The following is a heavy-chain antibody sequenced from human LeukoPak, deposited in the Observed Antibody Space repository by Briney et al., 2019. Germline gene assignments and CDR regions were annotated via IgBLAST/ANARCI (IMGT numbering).Heavy chain of an antibody. Sequence: GASVKVSCKASGYTFTSYDINWVRQATGQGLEWMGWMNPNSGNTGYAQKFQGRVTITRNASISTAYMELSSLRSEDTAVYYCAREYDSTSAFDYWGQGTLVTVSS. J-gene: IGHJ4*02. CDR2: MNPNSGNT. D-gene: IGHD3-22*01. CDR3: AREYDSTSAFDY. V-gene: IGHV1-8*03. CDR1: GYTFTSYD.